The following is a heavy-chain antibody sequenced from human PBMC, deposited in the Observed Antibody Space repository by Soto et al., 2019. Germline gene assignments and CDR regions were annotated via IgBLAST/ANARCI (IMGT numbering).Heavy chain of an antibody. J-gene: IGHJ5*01. V-gene: IGHV3-23*01. D-gene: IGHD1-26*01. CDR2: IGGGGTDT. CDR3: AKDAVPYNGKWDWFDS. Sequence: DVQLLDSGGGLVQPGGSLTLSCAASRFTFSDFAMSWVRQAPGKGLEWVSSIGGGGTDTYYADSVKDRFTISRDNSKNTLYLQMDSLRDEDTAVYYCAKDAVPYNGKWDWFDSWGQGTLVTVSS. CDR1: RFTFSDFA.